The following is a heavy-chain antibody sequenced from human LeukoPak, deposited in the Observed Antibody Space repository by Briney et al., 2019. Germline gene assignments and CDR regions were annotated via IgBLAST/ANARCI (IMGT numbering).Heavy chain of an antibody. D-gene: IGHD3-22*01. J-gene: IGHJ4*02. CDR1: DGSIRSYY. CDR2: VFHSGST. V-gene: IGHV4-59*01. Sequence: SETLSLTCTVSDGSIRSYYWSWIRQPPGKGLEWIGFVFHSGSTNYDPSLRRRATLSLDTSKRQFYLKLSSVTAADTAVYYCARARFSSGYYYYFDYWGQGTLVTVSS. CDR3: ARARFSSGYYYYFDY.